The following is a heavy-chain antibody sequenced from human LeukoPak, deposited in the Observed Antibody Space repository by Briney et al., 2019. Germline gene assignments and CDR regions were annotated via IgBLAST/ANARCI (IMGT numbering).Heavy chain of an antibody. CDR3: ARALNPLPGTYYFDY. V-gene: IGHV4-4*07. CDR2: IYISGST. D-gene: IGHD2-15*01. CDR1: GASINSHS. J-gene: IGHJ4*02. Sequence: PSETLSLTCTVSGASINSHSRSWVRQPAGKGLEWVGGIYISGSTNYNSSLQSRFTMSVDTSKNQFSLKLTSVTAADTAVYYCARALNPLPGTYYFDYWGQGTLVTVSS.